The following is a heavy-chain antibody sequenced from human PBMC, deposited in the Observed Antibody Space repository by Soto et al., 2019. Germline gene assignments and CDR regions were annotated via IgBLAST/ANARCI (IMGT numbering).Heavy chain of an antibody. CDR2: ITGKSGSI. CDR1: GFTFDDYA. CDR3: ARLIGGFDY. J-gene: IGHJ4*02. D-gene: IGHD3-16*01. Sequence: EVQLVESGGGLVQPGRSLRLSCAASGFTFDDYAMPWVRQAPGKGLERVSGITGKSGSIGYADSVKCRFTISIDNVKMTRYLQVNSVRVEGTAVYFCARLIGGFDYWGQGTLVTVSS. V-gene: IGHV3-9*01.